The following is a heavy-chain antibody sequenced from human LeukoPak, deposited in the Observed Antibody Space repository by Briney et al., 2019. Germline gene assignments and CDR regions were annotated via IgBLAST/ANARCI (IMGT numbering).Heavy chain of an antibody. J-gene: IGHJ4*02. Sequence: PGRSLRLSCAASGFTFSSYGMHWVRQAPGKGLEWVAVIWYDGSNKYYADSVKGRFTISRDNSKNTLYLQMNSLRAEDTAVYYCARDTYYYDSSGSFDYWGQGTLVTVSS. CDR1: GFTFSSYG. D-gene: IGHD3-22*01. CDR2: IWYDGSNK. CDR3: ARDTYYYDSSGSFDY. V-gene: IGHV3-33*01.